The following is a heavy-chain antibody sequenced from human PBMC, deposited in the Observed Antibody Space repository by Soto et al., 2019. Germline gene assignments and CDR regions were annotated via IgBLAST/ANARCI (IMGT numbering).Heavy chain of an antibody. Sequence: GGSLRLSCAASGFTFSSYAMSWVRQAPGKGLEWVSAISGSGGSTYYADSVKGRFTISRDNSKNTLYLQMNSLRAEDTAVYYCAKAGRFLEWSSTINYFDYWGQGTLVTVSS. V-gene: IGHV3-23*01. CDR2: ISGSGGST. J-gene: IGHJ4*02. CDR3: AKAGRFLEWSSTINYFDY. CDR1: GFTFSSYA. D-gene: IGHD3-3*01.